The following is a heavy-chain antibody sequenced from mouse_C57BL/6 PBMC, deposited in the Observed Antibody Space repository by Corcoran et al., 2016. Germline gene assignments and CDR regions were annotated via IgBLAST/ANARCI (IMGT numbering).Heavy chain of an antibody. CDR2: IYPGDGDT. Sequence: QVQLQQSGAEQVKSGASVKISCKASGYAFIRYRMKWVKQRTGKGLEWIGQIYPGDGDTNYNGKFKGKATLTAAKSSSTAYLQLSSLTSEDSAVYFCARLAGTGWYFDVWGTGPTVTVSS. D-gene: IGHD4-1*01. J-gene: IGHJ1*03. V-gene: IGHV1-80*01. CDR1: GYAFIRYR. CDR3: ARLAGTGWYFDV.